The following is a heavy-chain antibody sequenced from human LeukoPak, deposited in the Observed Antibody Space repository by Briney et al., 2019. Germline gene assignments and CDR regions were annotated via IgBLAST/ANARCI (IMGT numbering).Heavy chain of an antibody. CDR1: GATFSNYG. J-gene: IGHJ4*02. V-gene: IGHV3-7*01. D-gene: IGHD5-24*01. Sequence: GRSLRLSCAVSGATFSNYGVNSGRQAAGNGREWVANIKQEGSDKNYVGSVRGRFTIYRDNAKNLLYLLMHSLRVEDTAVYYCARSGSNGDDYWGQGTLVTVSS. CDR3: ARSGSNGDDY. CDR2: IKQEGSDK.